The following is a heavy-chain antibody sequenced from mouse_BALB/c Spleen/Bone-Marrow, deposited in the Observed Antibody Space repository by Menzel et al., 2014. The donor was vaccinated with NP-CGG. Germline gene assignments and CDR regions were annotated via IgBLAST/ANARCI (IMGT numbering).Heavy chain of an antibody. CDR2: ISNGSSTI. J-gene: IGHJ2*01. Sequence: EVQVVESGGGLVQPGGSRKLSCAASGFTFSSFGMHWVRQAPEKGLEWVAYISNGSSTIYYADTVKGRFTISRDNPKNTLFLQMTSLRSEDTAMYYCARGLDYWGQGTTLTVSS. CDR3: ARGLDY. V-gene: IGHV5-17*02. CDR1: GFTFSSFG.